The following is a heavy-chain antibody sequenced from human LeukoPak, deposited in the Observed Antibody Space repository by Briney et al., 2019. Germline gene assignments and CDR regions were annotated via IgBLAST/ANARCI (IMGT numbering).Heavy chain of an antibody. CDR2: INHSGST. Sequence: SETLSLTCAVYGGSFSGYYWSWIRQPPGKGLEWIGEINHSGSTNYNPSLKSRVTISVDTSKNQFSLKLSSVTAADTAVYYCARGAAYGDYLIYWGQGTLVTVSS. CDR3: ARGAAYGDYLIY. D-gene: IGHD4-17*01. J-gene: IGHJ4*02. V-gene: IGHV4-34*01. CDR1: GGSFSGYY.